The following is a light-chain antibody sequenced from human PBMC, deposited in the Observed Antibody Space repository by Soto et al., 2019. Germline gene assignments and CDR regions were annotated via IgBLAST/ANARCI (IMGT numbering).Light chain of an antibody. Sequence: IVMTQSPGTLSVSPCEIATLSCSASQSVSSNLAWYQQKPGQAPRLLIYDASNRATGIPARFSGSGSGTDFTLTISSLEPEDFAVYYCQQRSNWPITFGQGTRLEIK. CDR3: QQRSNWPIT. V-gene: IGKV3-11*01. J-gene: IGKJ5*01. CDR2: DAS. CDR1: QSVSSN.